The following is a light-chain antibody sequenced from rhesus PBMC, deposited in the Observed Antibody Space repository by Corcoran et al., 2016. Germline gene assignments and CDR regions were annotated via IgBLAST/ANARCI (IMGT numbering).Light chain of an antibody. CDR1: SSDVRDYKY. CDR2: EVS. CDR3: CSYAGNYNSI. Sequence: QAALTQPRSVSGSPGQSVTISCTGTSSDVRDYKYFSWYQQHPGTAPKLMIYEVSKRPSGVSERFSGSKSGNTASLTISGLQAEDEADYYCCSYAGNYNSIFDTGTRLTVL. V-gene: IGLV2-32*01. J-gene: IGLJ1*01.